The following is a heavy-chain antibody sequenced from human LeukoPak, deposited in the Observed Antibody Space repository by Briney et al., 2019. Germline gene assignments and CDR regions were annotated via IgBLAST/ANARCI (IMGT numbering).Heavy chain of an antibody. Sequence: PSETLSLTCAVYGGSFSGYYWSWIRQPPGKGLEWIGEINHCGSTNYNPPLKSRVTISLDTSKNQSYLKLSSVTAADTAVYYCASRKGWLHNSRYFDYWGQGTLVTVSS. D-gene: IGHD5-12*01. V-gene: IGHV4-34*01. J-gene: IGHJ4*02. CDR2: INHCGST. CDR3: ASRKGWLHNSRYFDY. CDR1: GGSFSGYY.